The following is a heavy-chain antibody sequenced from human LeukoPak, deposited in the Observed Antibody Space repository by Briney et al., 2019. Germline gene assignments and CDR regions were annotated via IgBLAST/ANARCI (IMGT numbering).Heavy chain of an antibody. CDR3: ARDRVFYNYDFDY. Sequence: GGSLRLSCAASGFTFSSYSMNWVRQAPGKGLEWVSSISSSSSYIYYADSVKGRFTISRDNAKNSLYLQMNSLRAEDTAVYYCARDRVFYNYDFDYWGQGTLVTVSS. J-gene: IGHJ4*02. CDR2: ISSSSSYI. V-gene: IGHV3-21*01. CDR1: GFTFSSYS. D-gene: IGHD5-24*01.